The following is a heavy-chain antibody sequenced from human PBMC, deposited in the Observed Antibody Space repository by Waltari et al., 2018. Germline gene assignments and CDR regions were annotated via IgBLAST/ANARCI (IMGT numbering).Heavy chain of an antibody. CDR2: ISSSSSYL. CDR3: ARDLRAETDY. CDR1: GFTFSSYS. D-gene: IGHD6-19*01. Sequence: EVQLVESGGGLVKPGGSLRLSCAASGFTFSSYSMNWVRQAPGKGLEWVSSISSSSSYLYYADSVKGRFTISGDNVENSLYLQMNSLRAEDTAVYYCARDLRAETDYWGQGTLVTVSS. J-gene: IGHJ4*02. V-gene: IGHV3-21*01.